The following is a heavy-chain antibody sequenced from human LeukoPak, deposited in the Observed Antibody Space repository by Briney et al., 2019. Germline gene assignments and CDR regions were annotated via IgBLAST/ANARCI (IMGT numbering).Heavy chain of an antibody. CDR1: GYRFNAYW. J-gene: IGHJ3*01. V-gene: IGHV5-51*01. CDR2: IYPDEADT. CDR3: ARPNITSYYDSRGYDAFDV. Sequence: GESLKISCKGSGYRFNAYWIAWVRQMPGQGLEWIGIIYPDEADTRYSPSFQGQVTISADKSVRTDYLQWSSLKASHTAMYYCARPNITSYYDSRGYDAFDVWGQGTMVTVSS. D-gene: IGHD3-22*01.